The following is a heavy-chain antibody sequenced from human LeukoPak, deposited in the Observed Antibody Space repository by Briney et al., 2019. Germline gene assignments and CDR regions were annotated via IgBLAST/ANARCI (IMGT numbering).Heavy chain of an antibody. CDR3: AREGNSGWRDDGFDI. J-gene: IGHJ3*02. Sequence: PGRSLRLSCAASGFTFNNHDMHWVRQAPGKGLVWVSRIHSDGSDTTYADSVKGRFTISRDNAKNTLYLQMDSLRAEDTAVYYCAREGNSGWRDDGFDIWGQGTMVTVSS. V-gene: IGHV3-74*01. D-gene: IGHD6-19*01. CDR1: GFTFNNHD. CDR2: IHSDGSDT.